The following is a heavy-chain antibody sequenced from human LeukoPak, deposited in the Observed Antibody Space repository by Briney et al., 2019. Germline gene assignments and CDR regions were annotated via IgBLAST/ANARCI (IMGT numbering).Heavy chain of an antibody. J-gene: IGHJ4*02. D-gene: IGHD3-9*01. CDR2: ITGGGSGI. CDR1: GLTFSNYA. V-gene: IGHV3-23*01. CDR3: AKWGDYDVLTGYYVSDY. Sequence: QPGASLRLSCAASGLTFSNYAMSWVRQAPGKGLEWVSAITGGGSGIYYADSMKSRFTISRDNSKNTLYLQINSLRAEDTAVYYCAKWGDYDVLTGYYVSDYWGQGTLVTVSS.